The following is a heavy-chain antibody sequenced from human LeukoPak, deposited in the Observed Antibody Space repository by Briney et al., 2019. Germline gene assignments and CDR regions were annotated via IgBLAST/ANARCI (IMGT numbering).Heavy chain of an antibody. Sequence: GGSLRLSCAASGFTFSSYAMSWVRQAPGKGLEWVSGISGSGDNTYYADSVKGRFTISRDNSKNTLYLQMNSLRAEDTAVYYCAKGSGRGYSYGLEYWGQGTLVTVSS. J-gene: IGHJ4*02. CDR2: ISGSGDNT. CDR3: AKGSGRGYSYGLEY. CDR1: GFTFSSYA. D-gene: IGHD5-18*01. V-gene: IGHV3-23*01.